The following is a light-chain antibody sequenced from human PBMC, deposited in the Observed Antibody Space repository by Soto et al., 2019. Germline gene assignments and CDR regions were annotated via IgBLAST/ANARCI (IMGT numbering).Light chain of an antibody. Sequence: EIVLTQSPGTLSLSPGERTTLSCRASQSLSSNYLAWYQQKPGQAPRLLIYGASSRATGIPDRFSGSGSGTDFTLTISRLELQDFAVYSCQQYGSSPPTFGQGTKLDIK. V-gene: IGKV3-20*01. CDR2: GAS. J-gene: IGKJ2*01. CDR3: QQYGSSPPT. CDR1: QSLSSNY.